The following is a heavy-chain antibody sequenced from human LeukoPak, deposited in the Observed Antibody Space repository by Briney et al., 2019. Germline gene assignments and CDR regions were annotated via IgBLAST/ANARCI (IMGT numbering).Heavy chain of an antibody. CDR2: INPNSGGT. Sequence: AAVKVSCKASGYTFTGYYMHWVRQAPGQGLEWMGWINPNSGGTNYAQKFQGRVTMTRDTSISTAYMELSRLRSDDTAVYYCARDHRRLSSSWYEYWGQGTLVTVSS. CDR1: GYTFTGYY. V-gene: IGHV1-2*02. J-gene: IGHJ4*02. CDR3: ARDHRRLSSSWYEY. D-gene: IGHD6-13*01.